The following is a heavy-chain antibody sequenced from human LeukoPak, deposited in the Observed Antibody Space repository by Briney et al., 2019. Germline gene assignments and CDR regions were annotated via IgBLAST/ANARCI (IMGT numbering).Heavy chain of an antibody. CDR2: ITPSGGT. D-gene: IGHD1-26*01. J-gene: IGHJ3*02. CDR3: ARAGEGLLAYSFDI. V-gene: IGHV1-2*02. CDR1: GYTFTSYA. Sequence: GASVKVSCKASGYTFTSYAIHWVRQAPGQGLEWMGWITPSGGTNYPQKFQGRVAITWDTSITTAYMDLSRLTSDDTAVYYCARAGEGLLAYSFDIWGQGTMVTVSS.